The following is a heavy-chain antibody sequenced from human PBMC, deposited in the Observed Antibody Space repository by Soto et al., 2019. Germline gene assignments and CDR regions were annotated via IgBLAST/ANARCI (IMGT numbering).Heavy chain of an antibody. CDR3: ARSGRYCTWSDCRGDAFDV. CDR1: GFSFSSHW. J-gene: IGHJ3*01. D-gene: IGHD2-8*01. CDR2: IKEDGSQQ. Sequence: EVKLVESGGGLVQPGGSLRLSCAASGFSFSSHWMTWVRQTPGKGLEWVANIKEDGSQQYYVESVKGRFTIFRDNADNSLYLKMNSLRVEDTAVYSGARSGRYCTWSDCRGDAFDVWGQGTVVTVSS. V-gene: IGHV3-7*01.